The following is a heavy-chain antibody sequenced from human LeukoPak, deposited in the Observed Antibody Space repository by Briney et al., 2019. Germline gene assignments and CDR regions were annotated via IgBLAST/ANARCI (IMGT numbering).Heavy chain of an antibody. CDR1: GFTFSSYS. V-gene: IGHV3-30*02. CDR3: AKVSGSGSTPYYYYYYMDV. CDR2: IRYDGSNK. J-gene: IGHJ6*03. D-gene: IGHD3-10*01. Sequence: GGSLRLSCAASGFTFSSYSMNWVRQAPGKGLEWVAFIRYDGSNKYYADSVKGRFTISRDNSKNTLYLQMNSLRAEDTAVYYCAKVSGSGSTPYYYYYYMDVWGKGTTVTVSS.